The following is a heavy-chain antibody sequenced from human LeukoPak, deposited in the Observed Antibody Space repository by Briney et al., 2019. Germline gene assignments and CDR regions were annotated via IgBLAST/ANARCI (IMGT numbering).Heavy chain of an antibody. D-gene: IGHD3-10*01. CDR2: ISYDGSNK. J-gene: IGHJ4*02. Sequence: ARSLRLSCAASGFTFSSYAMHWVRQAPGKGLEWVAVISYDGSNKYYADSVKGRFTISRDNSKNTLYLQMNSLRAEDTAVYYCARGSQPHYYGSGSYYLWGQGTLVTVSS. V-gene: IGHV3-30*04. CDR3: ARGSQPHYYGSGSYYL. CDR1: GFTFSSYA.